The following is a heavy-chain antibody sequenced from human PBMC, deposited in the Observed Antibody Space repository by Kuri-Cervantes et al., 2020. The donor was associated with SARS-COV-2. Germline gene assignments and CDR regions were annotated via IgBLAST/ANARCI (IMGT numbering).Heavy chain of an antibody. CDR3: ASGSGSYYGGDY. CDR1: GFTFSSYW. D-gene: IGHD1-26*01. Sequence: GESLKISCAASGFTFSSYWMHWVRQAPGKGLVWVSRINSDGSSTSYADSVKGRFTISRDNAKNTLYLQMNSLRAEDTAVYYCASGSGSYYGGDYWGQGTLVTVSS. V-gene: IGHV3-74*01. CDR2: INSDGSST. J-gene: IGHJ4*02.